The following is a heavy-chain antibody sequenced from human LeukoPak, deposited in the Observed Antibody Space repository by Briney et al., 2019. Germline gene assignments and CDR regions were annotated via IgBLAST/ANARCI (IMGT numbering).Heavy chain of an antibody. D-gene: IGHD1-26*01. V-gene: IGHV4-39*01. CDR1: GGSLNNSNYY. J-gene: IGHJ3*02. Sequence: SETLSLTCTVSGGSLNNSNYYWGWLCQPPGKGLEWIGSIYYSGSTYYNPSLKSRVTISVDTSRNQFSLKLSSVTAADRAVYYCARIVGATDAFDIWGQGTMVTVSS. CDR3: ARIVGATDAFDI. CDR2: IYYSGST.